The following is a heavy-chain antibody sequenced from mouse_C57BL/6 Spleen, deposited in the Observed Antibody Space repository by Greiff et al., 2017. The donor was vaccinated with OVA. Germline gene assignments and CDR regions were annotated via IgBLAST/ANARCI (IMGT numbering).Heavy chain of an antibody. Sequence: VHVKQSGPELVKPGASVKMSCKASGYTFTDYNMHWVKQSHGKSLEWIGYINPNNGGTSYNQKFKGKATLTVNKSSSTAYMELRSLTSEDYAVYYCARSDWGFAYWGQGTLVTVSA. J-gene: IGHJ3*01. V-gene: IGHV1-22*01. CDR2: INPNNGGT. CDR3: ARSDWGFAY. CDR1: GYTFTDYN.